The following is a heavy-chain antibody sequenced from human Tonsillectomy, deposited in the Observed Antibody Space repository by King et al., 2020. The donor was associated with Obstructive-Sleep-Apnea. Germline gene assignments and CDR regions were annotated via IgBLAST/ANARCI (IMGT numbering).Heavy chain of an antibody. Sequence: VQLVESGGGLVKPGGSLRLSCAASGFTFSDYYMSWIRQAPGKGLEWISYISSGGTPIYYADSVEGRFTISRDNAKNSLYLQMNSLTPEDTAVYYCAREEGVVATSDYWGLGTLATVAS. J-gene: IGHJ4*02. CDR1: GFTFSDYY. CDR2: ISSGGTPI. V-gene: IGHV3-11*01. CDR3: AREEGVVATSDY. D-gene: IGHD5-12*01.